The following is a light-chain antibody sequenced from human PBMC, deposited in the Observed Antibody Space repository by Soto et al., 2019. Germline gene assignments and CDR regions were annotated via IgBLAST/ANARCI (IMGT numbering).Light chain of an antibody. CDR3: QQYNDYPWT. CDR2: QAS. V-gene: IGKV1-5*03. CDR1: QSVSSW. J-gene: IGKJ1*01. Sequence: DIQMTQFPSTLSASVGVRVTITCRATQSVSSWLAWYQQKPGKAPELLIYQASSLETGVPSRFSGSGSGTEFTLTISSLQPDDLATYYCQQYNDYPWTFGQGTKVEIK.